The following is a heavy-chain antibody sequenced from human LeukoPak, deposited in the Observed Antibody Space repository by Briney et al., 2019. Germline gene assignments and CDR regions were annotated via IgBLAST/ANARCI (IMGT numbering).Heavy chain of an antibody. J-gene: IGHJ4*02. CDR2: ISASGAST. V-gene: IGHV3-23*01. CDR1: GFTFRNYA. CDR3: TKDDGYYDSSGSFLFDS. Sequence: GGSLRLSCAASGFTFRNYAMSWVRQAPGKGLEWVSTISASGASTSYADSVKGRFTISRDNSKNTLYLQMNSLRAEDTAVYYCTKDDGYYDSSGSFLFDSWGQGTLVTVSS. D-gene: IGHD3-22*01.